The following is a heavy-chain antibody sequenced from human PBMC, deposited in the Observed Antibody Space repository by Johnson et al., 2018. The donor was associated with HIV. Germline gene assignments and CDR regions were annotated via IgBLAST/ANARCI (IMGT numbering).Heavy chain of an antibody. CDR2: ISWNSGNI. J-gene: IGHJ3*02. Sequence: VQLVESGGGLIQPGGSLRLSCAASGFTVSSNYMSWVRQAPGKGLEWVSGISWNSGNIGYADSVKGRFTISRDNAKNSLYLQMNSLRAEDTAVYYCARDRLLYSGSSVDTFDIWGQGTMVTVSS. CDR3: ARDRLLYSGSSVDTFDI. CDR1: GFTVSSNY. V-gene: IGHV3-48*04. D-gene: IGHD1-26*01.